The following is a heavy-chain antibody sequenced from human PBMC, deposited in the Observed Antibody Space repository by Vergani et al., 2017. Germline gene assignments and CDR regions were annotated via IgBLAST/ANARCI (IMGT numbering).Heavy chain of an antibody. CDR1: GGSFSGYY. D-gene: IGHD4-23*01. J-gene: IGHJ6*02. CDR3: ARVGSTATVVTAGGNYYYGMDV. V-gene: IGHV4-34*01. Sequence: QVQLQQWGAGLLKPSETLSLTCAVYGGSFSGYYWSWIRQPPGKGLEWIGEINHSGSTNYNPSLKSRVTISVDTSKNQFSLKMSSVTAADTAVYYCARVGSTATVVTAGGNYYYGMDVWGQGTTVTVSS. CDR2: INHSGST.